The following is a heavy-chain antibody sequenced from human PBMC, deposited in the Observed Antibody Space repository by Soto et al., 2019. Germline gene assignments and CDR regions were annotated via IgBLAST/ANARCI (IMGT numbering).Heavy chain of an antibody. V-gene: IGHV3-23*01. Sequence: GGSLRLSCAASGFTFSIYAMSWVRQAPGKGLEWVSGMCGSCGATYYVDSVEGRFTISRDNSKNTLYLQMDSLRVEDTAVYYCAKGFDSRGYSAHDALDMWGPGTMVTVSS. D-gene: IGHD3-22*01. J-gene: IGHJ3*02. CDR2: MCGSCGAT. CDR3: AKGFDSRGYSAHDALDM. CDR1: GFTFSIYA.